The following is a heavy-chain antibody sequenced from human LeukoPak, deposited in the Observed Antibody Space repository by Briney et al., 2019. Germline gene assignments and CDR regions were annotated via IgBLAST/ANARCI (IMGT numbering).Heavy chain of an antibody. V-gene: IGHV3-30*02. Sequence: PGGSLRLSCAASGFTFSSYGMHWVRQAPGKGLEWVAFIRYDGSNKYYADSVKGRFTISRDNSKNTLYLQMNSLRAEDTAVYYCAKDWSQLAPEFDYWGQGTLVTVSS. D-gene: IGHD6-13*01. J-gene: IGHJ4*02. CDR2: IRYDGSNK. CDR1: GFTFSSYG. CDR3: AKDWSQLAPEFDY.